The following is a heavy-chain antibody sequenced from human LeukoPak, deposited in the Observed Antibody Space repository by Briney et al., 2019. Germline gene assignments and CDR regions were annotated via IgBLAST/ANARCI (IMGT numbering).Heavy chain of an antibody. J-gene: IGHJ4*02. CDR1: GFTFSNYG. V-gene: IGHV3-33*01. CDR2: IWYDGSNK. Sequence: GGSLRLSCAASGFTFSNYGMHWVRLAPGKGLEWVAVIWYDGSNKYYADSVKGRFTISRDNSRSTLYLQMNSLRPEDTAIYYCAREGYYGSGSPPSLYFDYWGQGTLVTVSS. D-gene: IGHD3-10*01. CDR3: AREGYYGSGSPPSLYFDY.